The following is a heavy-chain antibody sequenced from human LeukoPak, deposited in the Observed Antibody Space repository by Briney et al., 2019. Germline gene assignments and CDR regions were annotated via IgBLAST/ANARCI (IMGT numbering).Heavy chain of an antibody. CDR1: GFTFSSYW. Sequence: GGSLRLSCAASGFTFSSYWMHWVRQAPGKGLVWVSRVNTDGSSTSYADSVKGRFTISRDNAKNTLYLQMNSLRAEDTAVYYCARAHGKYYFDYWGQGTLVTVSS. J-gene: IGHJ4*02. CDR3: ARAHGKYYFDY. V-gene: IGHV3-74*01. CDR2: VNTDGSST. D-gene: IGHD4-17*01.